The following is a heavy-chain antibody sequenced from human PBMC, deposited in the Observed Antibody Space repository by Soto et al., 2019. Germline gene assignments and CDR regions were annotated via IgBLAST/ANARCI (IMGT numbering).Heavy chain of an antibody. D-gene: IGHD3-22*01. CDR3: ANDPQWLPKDY. J-gene: IGHJ4*02. Sequence: PGGSLRLSCAASGFTFSSYGMHWVRQAPGKGLEWVAVISYDGSNKYYADSVKGRFTISRDNSKNTLYLQMNSLRAEDTAVYYCANDPQWLPKDYWGQGTLVTVSS. V-gene: IGHV3-30*18. CDR1: GFTFSSYG. CDR2: ISYDGSNK.